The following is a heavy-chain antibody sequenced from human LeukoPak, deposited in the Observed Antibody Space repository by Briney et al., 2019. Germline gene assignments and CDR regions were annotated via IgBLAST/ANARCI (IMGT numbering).Heavy chain of an antibody. CDR3: AREVAAARFDY. J-gene: IGHJ4*02. V-gene: IGHV1-69*05. D-gene: IGHD6-13*01. CDR2: IIPIFGTA. CDR1: GGTFSSYA. Sequence: ASVKVSCKASGGTFSSYAISWVRQAPRQGLEWMGRIIPIFGTANYAQKFQGRVTITTDESTSTAYMELSSLRSEDTAVYYRAREVAAARFDYWGQGTLVTVSS.